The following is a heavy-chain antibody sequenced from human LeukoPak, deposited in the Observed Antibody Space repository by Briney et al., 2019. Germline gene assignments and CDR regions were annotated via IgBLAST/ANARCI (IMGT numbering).Heavy chain of an antibody. Sequence: QPGRSLRLSCAAFGSTFDDDAMRAGRHAPGKGLEWVSGITWNSGTIAYADSVKGRFIISRDNAKNSLYLQMTSLRNEDTALYYCARESQLRGDDYGYFYYSGQGNLFTVSS. J-gene: IGHJ4*02. CDR3: ARESQLRGDDYGYFYY. D-gene: IGHD5-12*01. CDR2: ITWNSGTI. V-gene: IGHV3-9*01. CDR1: GSTFDDDA.